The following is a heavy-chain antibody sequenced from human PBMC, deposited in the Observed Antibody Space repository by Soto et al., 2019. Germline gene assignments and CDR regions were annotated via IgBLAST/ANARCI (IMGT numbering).Heavy chain of an antibody. Sequence: KPSETLSLTCTVSGGSFRNYYWNWIRQSAGKGLEWIGRLYASGGTSYNPSLRSRVTMSFDDSSDHFSLRLSSVTAADSAIYYCARGDYSSPPGYYGMDVWGQGTAVTSP. CDR3: ARGDYSSPPGYYGMDV. CDR1: GGSFRNYY. CDR2: LYASGGT. D-gene: IGHD6-19*01. V-gene: IGHV4-4*07. J-gene: IGHJ6*02.